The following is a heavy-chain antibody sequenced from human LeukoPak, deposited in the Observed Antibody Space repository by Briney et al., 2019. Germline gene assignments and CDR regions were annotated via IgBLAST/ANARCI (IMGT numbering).Heavy chain of an antibody. CDR2: IYSGGST. J-gene: IGHJ3*02. D-gene: IGHD1-20*01. CDR3: ARDLLITGTSQDAFDI. CDR1: GFTVSSNY. V-gene: IGHV3-66*01. Sequence: RGSLRLACAASGFTVSSNYMSWVRQAPGKGLEWVSVIYSGGSTYYADSVKGRFTISRDNSKNTLYLQMNSLRAEDTAVYYRARDLLITGTSQDAFDIWGQGTMVTVSS.